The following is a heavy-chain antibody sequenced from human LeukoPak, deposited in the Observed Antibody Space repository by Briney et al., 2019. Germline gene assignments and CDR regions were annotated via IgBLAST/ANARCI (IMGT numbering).Heavy chain of an antibody. D-gene: IGHD3-10*01. V-gene: IGHV3-48*04. Sequence: GGSLRLSCAASGFTLSSYSMNWVRQAPGKGLEWVSYISSSSTIYYADSVKGRFTIPRDNAKNSLYLQMNSLRAEDTAVYYCARGVPYYYGSGSYRDAFDIWGQGTMVTVSS. CDR2: ISSSSTI. CDR3: ARGVPYYYGSGSYRDAFDI. J-gene: IGHJ3*02. CDR1: GFTLSSYS.